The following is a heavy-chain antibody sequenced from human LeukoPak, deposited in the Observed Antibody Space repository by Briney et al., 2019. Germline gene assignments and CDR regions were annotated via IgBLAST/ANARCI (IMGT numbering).Heavy chain of an antibody. J-gene: IGHJ2*01. CDR1: GYTFTGYY. D-gene: IGHD2-15*01. CDR3: ARDPGLYCSGGSCYGEYFDL. V-gene: IGHV1-2*02. Sequence: ASVKVSCKASGYTFTGYYMHWVRQAPGQGLEWMGWINPNSGGTNYAQKFQGRVTMTRDTSISTAYMELSRLRSDDTAVYYCARDPGLYCSGGSCYGEYFDLWGRGTLVTVSS. CDR2: INPNSGGT.